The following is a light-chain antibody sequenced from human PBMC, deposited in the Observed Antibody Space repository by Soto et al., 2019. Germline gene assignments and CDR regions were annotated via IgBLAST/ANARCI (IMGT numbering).Light chain of an antibody. CDR3: QQYSYSPRT. CDR1: QSVSSNY. V-gene: IGKV3-20*01. Sequence: EIVLTQSPGTLSLSPGERATLSCRASQSVSSNYLAWYQLKPGQAPRLLIYGASSRATGTPDRFSGSGSGTDFTLTISSLDPEDFAVYFCQQYSYSPRTFGQGTKVEIK. J-gene: IGKJ1*01. CDR2: GAS.